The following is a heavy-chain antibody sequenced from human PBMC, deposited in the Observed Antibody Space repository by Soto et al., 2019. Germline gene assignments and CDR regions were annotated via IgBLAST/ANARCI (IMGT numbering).Heavy chain of an antibody. D-gene: IGHD6-13*01. J-gene: IGHJ4*02. CDR2: IYYSGST. Sequence: QVQLQESGPGLVKPSQTLSLTCTVSGGPISSGGYYWSWIRQHPGKGLEWIGYIYYSGSTYYNPSLKRRVTISVDTSKNQFSLKLSSVTAADTAVYYCARDGAAAGIDYWGQGTLVTVSS. CDR1: GGPISSGGYY. CDR3: ARDGAAAGIDY. V-gene: IGHV4-31*03.